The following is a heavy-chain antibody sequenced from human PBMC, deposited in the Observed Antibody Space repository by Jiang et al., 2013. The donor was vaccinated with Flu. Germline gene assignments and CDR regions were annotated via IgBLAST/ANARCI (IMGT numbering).Heavy chain of an antibody. Sequence: GLVKPSQTLSLTCTVSGGSISSGDYYWSWIRQPPGRGLEYIGYIYYSGNTYYNPSLQSRVIISVDTSKNQFSLNLNSVTAADTAVYYCARGGGPVTTIVVALDYWGQGTLVTVSS. J-gene: IGHJ4*02. D-gene: IGHD3-22*01. V-gene: IGHV4-30-4*01. CDR3: ARGGGPVTTIVVALDY. CDR1: GGSISSGDYY. CDR2: IYYSGNT.